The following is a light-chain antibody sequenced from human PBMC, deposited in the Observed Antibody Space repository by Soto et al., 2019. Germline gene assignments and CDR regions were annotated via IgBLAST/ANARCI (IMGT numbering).Light chain of an antibody. J-gene: IGKJ1*01. CDR2: DTY. V-gene: IGKV3-20*01. CDR1: QSVSRNY. CDR3: QQYDESRQVWT. Sequence: EVVLTQSPGTLSLSPGERATLSCRASQSVSRNYLAWYQQKPGQAPTLLMYDTYIRATGIPDRFSGSGSVTDFTLTISSLEPEDFAVYYCQQYDESRQVWTFGQGTKVEIK.